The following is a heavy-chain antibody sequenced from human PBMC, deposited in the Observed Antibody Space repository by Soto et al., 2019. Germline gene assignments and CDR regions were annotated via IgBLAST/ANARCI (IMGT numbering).Heavy chain of an antibody. V-gene: IGHV3-23*01. Sequence: GGSLRLSCAASGFTFGSYGMSWVRQAPGKGLEWVSGIRDSYTYYADSVKGRFTISRDNSMNTLYLQMNSLRAEDTAIYYCARGLGATIGRFEYWGQGTLVTVSS. CDR2: IRDSYT. J-gene: IGHJ4*02. D-gene: IGHD5-12*01. CDR3: ARGLGATIGRFEY. CDR1: GFTFGSYG.